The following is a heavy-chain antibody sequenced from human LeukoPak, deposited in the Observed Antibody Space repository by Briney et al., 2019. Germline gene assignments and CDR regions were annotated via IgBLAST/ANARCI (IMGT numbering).Heavy chain of an antibody. Sequence: GASVKVSCKASGYTFTGYYMHWVRQAPGQGLEWMGGIIPIFGAANYAQKFQGRVTITADESTSTAYMELSSLRSEDTAVYYCARSITMIVVVITVGAFDIWGQGTMVTVSS. J-gene: IGHJ3*02. V-gene: IGHV1-69*13. CDR2: IIPIFGAA. D-gene: IGHD3-22*01. CDR1: GYTFTGYY. CDR3: ARSITMIVVVITVGAFDI.